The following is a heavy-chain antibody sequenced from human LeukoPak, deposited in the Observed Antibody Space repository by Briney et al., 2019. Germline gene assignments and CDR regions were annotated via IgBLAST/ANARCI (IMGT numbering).Heavy chain of an antibody. J-gene: IGHJ4*02. CDR2: INHSGST. CDR1: GGSFSGYY. V-gene: IGHV4-34*01. D-gene: IGHD3-16*01. CDR3: ARVWGMGGHVDY. Sequence: SETLSLTCAVYGGSFSGYYWSWIRQLPGKGLEWIGEINHSGSTNYNPSLKSRVTISVDTSKNQFSLKLSSVTAADTAVYYSARVWGMGGHVDYWGQGTLVTVSS.